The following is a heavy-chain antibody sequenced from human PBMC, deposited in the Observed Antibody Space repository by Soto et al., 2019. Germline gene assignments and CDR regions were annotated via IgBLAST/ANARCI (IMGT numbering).Heavy chain of an antibody. CDR1: VFPFSDYY. D-gene: IGHD2-8*01. CDR3: ARDLASSSTNYFDS. Sequence: GESLRLSCEASVFPFSDYYMSWIRQAPGKGLEWLAYISGGSDYTNSAQSVKGRFTISRDNARASLFLQMDDLRVDDTAMYYCARDLASSSTNYFDSWGQGTLVTVSS. CDR2: ISGGSDYT. V-gene: IGHV3-11*06. J-gene: IGHJ4*02.